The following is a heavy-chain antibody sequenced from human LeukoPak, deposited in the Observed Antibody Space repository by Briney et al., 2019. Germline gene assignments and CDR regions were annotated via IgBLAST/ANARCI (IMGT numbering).Heavy chain of an antibody. Sequence: SETLSLTCTVSGGSISSYYWSWIRQPPGKGLEWIGYIYYSGSTNYNPSLKSRVTISVDTSKNQFSLKLSSVTAADTAVYYCARGENGDYVDYWGQGTLVTVSP. D-gene: IGHD4-17*01. V-gene: IGHV4-59*01. J-gene: IGHJ4*02. CDR2: IYYSGST. CDR1: GGSISSYY. CDR3: ARGENGDYVDY.